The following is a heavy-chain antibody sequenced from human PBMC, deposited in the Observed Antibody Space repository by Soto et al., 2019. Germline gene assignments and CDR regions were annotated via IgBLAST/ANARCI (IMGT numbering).Heavy chain of an antibody. CDR1: GYTFTSYD. CDR3: ARALAASFDP. J-gene: IGHJ5*02. Sequence: QVQLVQSGAEVKKPGASVKVSCKASGYTFTSYDINLVRQATGQGLEWMGWMNPNSGNTGYAQKFQGRVTMTRKTSKSTANMELGSLRSEDTAVYYCARALAASFDPWGQGTLVTVSS. D-gene: IGHD6-25*01. CDR2: MNPNSGNT. V-gene: IGHV1-8*02.